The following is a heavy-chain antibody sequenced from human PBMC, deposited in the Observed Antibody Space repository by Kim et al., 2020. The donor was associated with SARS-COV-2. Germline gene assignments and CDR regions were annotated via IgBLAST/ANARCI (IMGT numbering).Heavy chain of an antibody. CDR3: AKESTITGMIVVVMRSEFDY. J-gene: IGHJ4*02. V-gene: IGHV3-23*01. CDR2: ISGSGGST. CDR1: GFTFSSYA. D-gene: IGHD3-22*01. Sequence: GGSLRLSCAASGFTFSSYAMSWVRQAPGKGLEWVSAISGSGGSTYYADSVKGRFTISRDNSKNTLYLQMNSLRAEDTAVYYCAKESTITGMIVVVMRSEFDYWGQGTLVTVSS.